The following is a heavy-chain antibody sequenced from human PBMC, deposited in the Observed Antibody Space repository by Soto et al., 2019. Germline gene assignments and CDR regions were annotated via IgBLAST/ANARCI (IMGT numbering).Heavy chain of an antibody. CDR3: AAGAIFGVVPLDY. V-gene: IGHV4-30-2*01. Sequence: QLQLQESGSGLVKPSQTLSLTCAVSGGSISSGGYSWSWIRQPPGKGLEWIGYIYHSGSTYYNPSLKSRVTIAVDRSNNQFSLKLSSVTAADTAVYYCAAGAIFGVVPLDYWGQGTLVTVSS. D-gene: IGHD3-3*01. J-gene: IGHJ4*02. CDR2: IYHSGST. CDR1: GGSISSGGYS.